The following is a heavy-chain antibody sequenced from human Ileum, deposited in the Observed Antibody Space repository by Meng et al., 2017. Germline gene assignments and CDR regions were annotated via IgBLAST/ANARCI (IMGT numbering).Heavy chain of an antibody. J-gene: IGHJ3*02. CDR1: RFTFSDVW. Sequence: EVEFVGFGGGLVLPGGSLRLSCAASRFTFSDVWMTWVRQAPGIGLEMVANINQDGSVKNYVGSVQGRFAISRDNAKNSLYLQLNNLRVEDTAIYYCARDPAYGAFDMWGQGTMVTVSS. D-gene: IGHD1-26*01. CDR2: INQDGSVK. V-gene: IGHV3-7*01. CDR3: ARDPAYGAFDM.